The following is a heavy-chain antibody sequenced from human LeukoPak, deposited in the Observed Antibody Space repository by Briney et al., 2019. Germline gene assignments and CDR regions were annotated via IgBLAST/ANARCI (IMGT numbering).Heavy chain of an antibody. CDR1: GFTFSSYW. CDR2: IKQDGSEN. V-gene: IGHV3-7*01. J-gene: IGHJ6*02. D-gene: IGHD2-2*02. Sequence: GGSLRLSCAASGFTFSSYWMSWVRQAPGKGLEWVANIKQDGSENYYVDSVKGRFTISRDNAKNSLYLQMNSLRAEDTAVYYCARENWGVVVPAAIHRGYYYYGMDVWGQGTTVTVSS. CDR3: ARENWGVVVPAAIHRGYYYYGMDV.